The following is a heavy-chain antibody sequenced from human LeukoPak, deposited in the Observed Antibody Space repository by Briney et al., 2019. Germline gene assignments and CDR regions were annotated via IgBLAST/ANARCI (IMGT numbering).Heavy chain of an antibody. V-gene: IGHV3-21*06. CDR3: ARDGASIDDQYYGLDV. J-gene: IGHJ6*02. Sequence: PGGSLRLSCAASGFTFNSYTMNWVRQAPGKGLESVSSIRSNSRGINYADSVKGRFTISRDNDKNTVLLEMNSLRAEDTAVYYCARDGASIDDQYYGLDVWGQGTTVTVSS. CDR1: GFTFNSYT. D-gene: IGHD1-1*01. CDR2: IRSNSRGI.